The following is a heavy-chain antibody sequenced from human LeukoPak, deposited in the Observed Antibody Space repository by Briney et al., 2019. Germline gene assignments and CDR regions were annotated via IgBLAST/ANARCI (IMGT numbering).Heavy chain of an antibody. Sequence: ASVKVSCKASGYTFTGYYMHWVRQAPGQGLEWTGWINPNSGGTNYAQKFQGRVTMTRDTSISTAYMELSRLRSDDTAVYYCARGDYDFWSVYYMDVWGKGTTVTVSS. CDR1: GYTFTGYY. CDR3: ARGDYDFWSVYYMDV. CDR2: INPNSGGT. V-gene: IGHV1-2*02. D-gene: IGHD3-3*01. J-gene: IGHJ6*03.